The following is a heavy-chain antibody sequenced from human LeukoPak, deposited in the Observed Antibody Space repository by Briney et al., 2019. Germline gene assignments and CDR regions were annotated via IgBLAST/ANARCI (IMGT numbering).Heavy chain of an antibody. V-gene: IGHV3-7*01. Sequence: GGSLRLSCAASGFTFSSYWMSWVRQAPGKGLEWVANIKQDGSEKYYVDSVKGRFTISRDNAKNSLYLQMNSLRAEDTAVYYCMRWSHDSGYYYIDVWGKGTTVTVSS. D-gene: IGHD3-3*01. CDR3: MRWSHDSGYYYIDV. CDR1: GFTFSSYW. CDR2: IKQDGSEK. J-gene: IGHJ6*03.